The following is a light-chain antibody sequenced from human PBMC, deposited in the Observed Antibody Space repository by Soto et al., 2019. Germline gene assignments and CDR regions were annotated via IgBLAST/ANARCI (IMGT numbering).Light chain of an antibody. CDR2: AAS. Sequence: DFQMTQSPSSLSASVGDRVTITCRASQSISSYLNWYQQKPGKAPKLLIYAASSLQSGVPSRFSGSESGTDFTLTISSLQPEDFATYYCQQSYSTLYTFGQGTKLEIK. J-gene: IGKJ2*01. CDR3: QQSYSTLYT. CDR1: QSISSY. V-gene: IGKV1-39*01.